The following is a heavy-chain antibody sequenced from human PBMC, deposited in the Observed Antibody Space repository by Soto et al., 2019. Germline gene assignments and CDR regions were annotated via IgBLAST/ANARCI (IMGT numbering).Heavy chain of an antibody. D-gene: IGHD6-25*01. CDR3: AKDRRPNYYYGMDV. CDR1: GFTFSSYG. Sequence: QVQLVESGGGVVQPGRSLRLSCAASGFTFSSYGMHWVRQAPGKGLEWVAVISYDGSNKYYADSVKGRFTISRDNSKNTLYLQMNSLRAEDTAVYDCAKDRRPNYYYGMDVWGQGTTVTVSS. V-gene: IGHV3-30*18. CDR2: ISYDGSNK. J-gene: IGHJ6*02.